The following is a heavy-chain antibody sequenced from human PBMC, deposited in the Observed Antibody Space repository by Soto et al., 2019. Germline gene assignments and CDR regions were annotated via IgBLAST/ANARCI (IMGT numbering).Heavy chain of an antibody. CDR1: GYTFTSYY. Sequence: GASVKVSCKASGYTFTSYYMHWVRQAPGQGLEWMGIINPSGGSTSYAQKFQGRVTMTRDTSTSTVYMELSSLRSEDTAVYYCAGDQVIAVVVTALGFWGQGTLVTVPS. J-gene: IGHJ4*02. D-gene: IGHD3-22*01. CDR3: AGDQVIAVVVTALGF. V-gene: IGHV1-46*01. CDR2: INPSGGST.